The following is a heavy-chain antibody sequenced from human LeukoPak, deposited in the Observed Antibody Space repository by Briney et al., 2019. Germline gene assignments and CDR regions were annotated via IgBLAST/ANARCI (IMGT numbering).Heavy chain of an antibody. CDR3: AKDRARYYYYYYMDV. CDR1: GFTFSSYG. V-gene: IGHV3-33*06. Sequence: GRSLRLSCAASGFTFSSYGMHWVRQAPGKRLEWVAVIWYDGSNKYYADSVKGRFTISRDNSKNTLYLQMNSLRAEDTAVYYCAKDRARYYYYYYMDVWGKGTTVTVSS. CDR2: IWYDGSNK. J-gene: IGHJ6*03.